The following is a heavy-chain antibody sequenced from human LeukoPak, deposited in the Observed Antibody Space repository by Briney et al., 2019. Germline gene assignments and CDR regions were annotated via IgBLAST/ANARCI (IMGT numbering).Heavy chain of an antibody. Sequence: GGSLRLSCAASGFTFSSYGMHWVRQAPGKGLEWVAFIRYDGSNKYYADSVKGRFTISRDNSKNTLYLQMNSLRAEDTAVYYCAKEDYYDSSGYPWYWGQGTLVSVSS. D-gene: IGHD3-22*01. J-gene: IGHJ4*02. CDR1: GFTFSSYG. V-gene: IGHV3-30*02. CDR3: AKEDYYDSSGYPWY. CDR2: IRYDGSNK.